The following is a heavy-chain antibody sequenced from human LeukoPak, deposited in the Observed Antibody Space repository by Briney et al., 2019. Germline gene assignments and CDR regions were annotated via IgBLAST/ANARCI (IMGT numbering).Heavy chain of an antibody. CDR2: IYTSDNT. CDR1: GCSISSNY. V-gene: IGHV4-4*07. J-gene: IGHJ4*02. Sequence: KPSETVSLTCTVYGCSISSNYWSWIRPRPGQRLEWIGRIYTSDNTNCRPTLKSRVTISVDTSKNQFSLKLGSVTAADTAVYYCARGSDYFDYWGQGTLVTVSS. CDR3: ARGSDYFDY. D-gene: IGHD1-26*01.